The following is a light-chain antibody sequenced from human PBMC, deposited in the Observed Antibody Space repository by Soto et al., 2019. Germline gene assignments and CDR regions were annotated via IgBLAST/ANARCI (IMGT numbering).Light chain of an antibody. V-gene: IGKV3-20*01. Sequence: EIVLTQSPGTLSLSPGERATLSCRASQSVSSSYLAWYQQKPGQTPRLLIYGATSRATGIPDRFSGSGYGTGFTHTISRLEPGDCAVNSRQQYGRSRTWTVRQGTKVGIK. CDR3: QQYGRSRTWT. CDR2: GAT. J-gene: IGKJ1*01. CDR1: QSVSSSY.